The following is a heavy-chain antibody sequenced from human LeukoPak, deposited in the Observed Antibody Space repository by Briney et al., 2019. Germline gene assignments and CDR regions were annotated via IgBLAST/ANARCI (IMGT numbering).Heavy chain of an antibody. CDR2: ISAYNGNT. J-gene: IGHJ3*02. Sequence: GASVKVSCKASGYTFTSYGISWVRQAPGQGLEWMGWISAYNGNTNYAQKLQGRVTMTTDTSTSTAYMELRSLRSDDTAVYYCAVLARASDAPYYDILTGYFVDAFDIWGQGTMVTVSS. CDR1: GYTFTSYG. V-gene: IGHV1-18*01. D-gene: IGHD3-9*01. CDR3: AVLARASDAPYYDILTGYFVDAFDI.